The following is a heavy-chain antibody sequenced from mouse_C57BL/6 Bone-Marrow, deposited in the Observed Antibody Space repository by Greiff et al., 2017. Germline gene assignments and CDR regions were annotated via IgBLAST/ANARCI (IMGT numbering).Heavy chain of an antibody. D-gene: IGHD2-3*01. CDR2: IYPRSGNT. J-gene: IGHJ2*01. V-gene: IGHV1-81*01. Sequence: QVQLQQSGAELARPGASVKLSCKASGYTFTSYGISWVKQRTGQGLEWIGEIYPRSGNTYYNEKFKGKATLTADKSSSTAYMELRSLTSEDSAVYFCARYDGYSYYFDYWGQGTTHTVSS. CDR1: GYTFTSYG. CDR3: ARYDGYSYYFDY.